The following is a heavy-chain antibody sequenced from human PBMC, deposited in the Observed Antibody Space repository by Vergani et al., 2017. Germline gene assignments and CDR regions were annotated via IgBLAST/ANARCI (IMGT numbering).Heavy chain of an antibody. CDR3: AKANPRNGXYDYLYFYHAMDV. V-gene: IGHV3-23*01. CDR2: ISGSGGST. J-gene: IGHJ6*02. CDR1: GFTFNHYA. Sequence: EVQLLESGGDLVQPGGSLRLSCAASGFTFNHYAMNWVRQAPGKGLEWVSGISGSGGSTYYAGSVKGRFTISRDSSKNTLYLQKNSLSAGDTAVDYCAKANPRNGXYDYLYFYHAMDVWGQGTTVTVSS. D-gene: IGHD5-12*01.